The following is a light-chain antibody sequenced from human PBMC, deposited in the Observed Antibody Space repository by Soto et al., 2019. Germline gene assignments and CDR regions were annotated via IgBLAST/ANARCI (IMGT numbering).Light chain of an antibody. J-gene: IGKJ1*01. CDR2: GAS. V-gene: IGKV3-20*01. CDR3: QQYGSSPRT. Sequence: EIVLTQSPGTLSLSPGERATLSCRASQWVSSRFLAWYQQTPGQGPRLLIYGASSRATGIPDRFDGSGAGTDFTLTISRLEPEDFAVYFWQQYGSSPRTFGQGSKVEIK. CDR1: QWVSSRF.